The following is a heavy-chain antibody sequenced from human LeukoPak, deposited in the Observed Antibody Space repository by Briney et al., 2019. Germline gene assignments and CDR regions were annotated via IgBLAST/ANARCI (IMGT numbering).Heavy chain of an antibody. CDR2: ISSSSSYI. J-gene: IGHJ4*02. CDR1: GFTFSSYS. CDR3: ARERGYYGSGSFTYFDY. D-gene: IGHD3-10*01. Sequence: GGSLRLSCAASGFTFSSYSMNWVRQAPGKGLEWVSSISSSSSYIYYADSVKGRFTISRDNAKNSLYLQMNSLRAEDTAVYYCARERGYYGSGSFTYFDYWGQGTLVTVSS. V-gene: IGHV3-21*01.